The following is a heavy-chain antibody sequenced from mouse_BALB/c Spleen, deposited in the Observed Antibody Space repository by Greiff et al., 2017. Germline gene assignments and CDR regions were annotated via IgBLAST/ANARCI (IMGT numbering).Heavy chain of an antibody. CDR2: ISYSGST. V-gene: IGHV3-8*02. Sequence: EVKLVESGPRLVKPSPTLSLTCTVTGDPFTSGYWNWIQKFPGNKLESMGYISYSGSTYYNPSPKSRISTTRDTSKNQYYLQLNTVTNEDTATYYGARSGVYAMDYWGQGTTVTVSS. CDR3: ARSGVYAMDY. CDR1: GDPFTSGY. J-gene: IGHJ4*01.